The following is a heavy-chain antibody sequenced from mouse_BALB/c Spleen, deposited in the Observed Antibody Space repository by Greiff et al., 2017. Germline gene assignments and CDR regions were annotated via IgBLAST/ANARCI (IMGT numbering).Heavy chain of an antibody. CDR3: ARGGLRRTMDY. Sequence: EVQGVESGGGLVKPGGSLKLSCAASGFTFSDYYMYWVRQTPEKRLEWVATISDGGSYTYYPDSVKGRFTISRDNAKNNLYLQMSSLKSEDTAMYYCARGGLRRTMDYWGQGTSVTVSS. V-gene: IGHV5-4*02. D-gene: IGHD2-2*01. CDR1: GFTFSDYY. CDR2: ISDGGSYT. J-gene: IGHJ4*01.